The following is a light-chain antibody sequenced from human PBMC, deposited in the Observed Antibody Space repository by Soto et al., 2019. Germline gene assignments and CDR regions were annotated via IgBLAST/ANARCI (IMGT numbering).Light chain of an antibody. CDR2: DVS. CDR3: SSYAGSNNFVV. J-gene: IGLJ2*01. CDR1: SSDVGGYNA. V-gene: IGLV2-14*01. Sequence: QSVLTQPASVSGSPGQSITISCTGTSSDVGGYNAVSWYQQHPGRAPKLMIYDVSNRPSGISNHFSGSKSGNTASLTVSGLQAEDEADYYCSSYAGSNNFVVFGGGTKVTVL.